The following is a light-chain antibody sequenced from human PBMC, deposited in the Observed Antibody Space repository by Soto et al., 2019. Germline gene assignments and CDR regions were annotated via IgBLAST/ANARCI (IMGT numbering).Light chain of an antibody. CDR3: QQLNSYPLT. CDR2: AAS. V-gene: IGKV1-9*01. CDR1: QGISSY. Sequence: DIQLTQSPSFLSASVGDRVTITCRASQGISSYSACYQQKPGKAPRLLSYAASTLQSGVPSRFSGSGSGTEFTHTISSLQPEDFATYYCQQLNSYPLTFCGGTNVEIK. J-gene: IGKJ4*01.